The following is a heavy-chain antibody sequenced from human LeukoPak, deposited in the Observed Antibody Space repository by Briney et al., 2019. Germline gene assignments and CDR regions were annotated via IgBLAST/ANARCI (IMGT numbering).Heavy chain of an antibody. D-gene: IGHD7-27*01. CDR2: ISSSGSTI. J-gene: IGHJ4*02. Sequence: PGGSLRLSCSASGFTFSSYAMHWVRQAPGKGLEWVSYISSSGSTIYYADSVKGRFTISRDNAKNSLYLQMNSLRAEDTAVYYCARDLGRDYFDYWGQGTLVTVSS. CDR3: ARDLGRDYFDY. V-gene: IGHV3-48*03. CDR1: GFTFSSYA.